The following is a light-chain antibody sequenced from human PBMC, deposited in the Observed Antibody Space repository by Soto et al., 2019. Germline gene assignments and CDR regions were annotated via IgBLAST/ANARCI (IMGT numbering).Light chain of an antibody. J-gene: IGKJ2*01. CDR2: TAS. Sequence: DIQMPQSPSSLSASVGDSVTLPCRASKRINKYLNWYQQRSGRAHRFLIHTASSLQSGVPSRFIGIGSGSDFTLTISSLQPEDFATYFCQPSFSTPYPFGQGTKLEI. CDR3: QPSFSTPYP. CDR1: KRINKY. V-gene: IGKV1-39*01.